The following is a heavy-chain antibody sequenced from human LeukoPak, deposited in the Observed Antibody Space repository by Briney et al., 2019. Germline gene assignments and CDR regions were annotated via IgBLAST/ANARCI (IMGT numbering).Heavy chain of an antibody. D-gene: IGHD3-3*01. CDR3: AKDTNTIFGVVTSYNWLDP. V-gene: IGHV3-30*18. CDR1: GFTFSSYG. J-gene: IGHJ5*02. Sequence: GGSLRFSCAASGFTFSSYGMHWVRQAPGKGLEWVAVISYDGSNKYYADSVKGRFTISRDNSKNTLYLQMNSLRAEDTAVYYCAKDTNTIFGVVTSYNWLDPWGQGTLVTVSS. CDR2: ISYDGSNK.